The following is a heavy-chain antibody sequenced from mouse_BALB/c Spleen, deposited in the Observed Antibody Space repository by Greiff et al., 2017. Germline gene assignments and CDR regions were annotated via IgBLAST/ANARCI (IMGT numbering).Heavy chain of an antibody. J-gene: IGHJ2*01. CDR1: WFSLTSYG. CDR3: ARALYDYHAY. Sequence: VKLVESGPGLVAPSQSLSITCTVSWFSLTSYGVHWVRQPPGKGLEWLGVIWAGGSPNYNSALMSRLSISKDNSKSQVFLKMNRLQTDDTAMYYCARALYDYHAYWGEGTTLIVSS. D-gene: IGHD2-4*01. V-gene: IGHV2-9*02. CDR2: IWAGGSP.